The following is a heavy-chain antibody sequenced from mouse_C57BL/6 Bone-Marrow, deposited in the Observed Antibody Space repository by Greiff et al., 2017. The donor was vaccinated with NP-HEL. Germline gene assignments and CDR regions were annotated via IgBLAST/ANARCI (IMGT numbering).Heavy chain of an antibody. CDR1: GYTFTSYW. V-gene: IGHV1-50*01. J-gene: IGHJ2*01. CDR3: ARTITPGSLRDS. CDR2: IDPSDSYT. D-gene: IGHD1-3*01. Sequence: QVQLQQPGAELVKPGASVKLSCKASGYTFTSYWMQWVKQRPGQGLEWIGEIDPSDSYTNYNQKFKGKATLTVDTSSSTAYMQLSSLTSEDSAVYYSARTITPGSLRDSWGQGTTLTVSP.